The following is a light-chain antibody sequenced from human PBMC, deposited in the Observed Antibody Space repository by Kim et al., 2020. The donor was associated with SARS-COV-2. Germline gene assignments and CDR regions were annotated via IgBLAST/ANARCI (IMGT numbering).Light chain of an antibody. J-gene: IGLJ1*01. Sequence: VTISCTGSSSNIGAGYDVHWYQQLPGTAPKLLIYGNSNQPSGVPDRFSGSKSGTSASLAITGLQAEDEADYYCQSYDSSLSGSYVFGTGTKVTVL. V-gene: IGLV1-40*01. CDR2: GNS. CDR3: QSYDSSLSGSYV. CDR1: SSNIGAGYD.